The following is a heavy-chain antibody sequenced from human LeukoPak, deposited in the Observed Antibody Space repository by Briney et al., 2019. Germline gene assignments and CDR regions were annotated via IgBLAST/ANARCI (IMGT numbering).Heavy chain of an antibody. CDR1: GGSISSYY. J-gene: IGHJ4*02. Sequence: NPSETLSLTCTDSGGSISSYYWSWIRQPAGKGLEGIGRIYTSGSTNYNPSLKSRVTMSVDTSKNQFSLKLSSVTAADTAVYYCARESYCSSTSCYILVFDYWGQGTLVTVSS. CDR3: ARESYCSSTSCYILVFDY. V-gene: IGHV4-4*07. CDR2: IYTSGST. D-gene: IGHD2-2*02.